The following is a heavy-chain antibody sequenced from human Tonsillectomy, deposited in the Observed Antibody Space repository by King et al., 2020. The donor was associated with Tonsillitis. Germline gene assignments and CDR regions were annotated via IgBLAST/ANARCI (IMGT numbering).Heavy chain of an antibody. J-gene: IGHJ4*02. Sequence: VQLVESGGGVVQPGGSLRLSCAASGFSFSDYGMHWVRQAPGKGLEWVAFIAYDENKNYYTDSVKGRFTISRDNSKNTLYLEMNSLRFEDTAVYYCAKDPAGYWGQGTLVTVSS. CDR2: IAYDENKN. CDR1: GFSFSDYG. CDR3: AKDPAGY. V-gene: IGHV3-30*02.